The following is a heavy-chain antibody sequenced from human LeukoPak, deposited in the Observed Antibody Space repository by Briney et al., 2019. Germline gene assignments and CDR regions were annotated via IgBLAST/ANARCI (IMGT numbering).Heavy chain of an antibody. J-gene: IGHJ6*02. CDR1: GSIFTSSC. CDR3: ATIEEGYYGMDI. V-gene: IGHV5-51*01. Sequence: GASLKISCTGSGSIFTSSCIGGVRPLPGKGLGWMGIIYPGDSDTRYSPSFQGQVTISADKSISTAYLQWSSLKASDTAMYYCATIEEGYYGMDIWGQGTTVTVSS. D-gene: IGHD5-24*01. CDR2: IYPGDSDT.